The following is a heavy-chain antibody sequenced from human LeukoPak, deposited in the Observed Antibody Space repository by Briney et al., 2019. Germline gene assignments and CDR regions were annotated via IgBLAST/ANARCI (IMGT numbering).Heavy chain of an antibody. CDR2: IYYSGST. CDR1: GGSISSSSYY. J-gene: IGHJ3*02. CDR3: ARQPGVAFDI. Sequence: SETLSLTCTVSGGSISSSSYYWGWIRQPPGKGLEWIGSIYYSGSTYYNPSLKSRVTISVDTSKNQFSLKLSSVTAADTAVYYCARQPGVAFDIWGQGTMVTASS. V-gene: IGHV4-39*01. D-gene: IGHD2-8*01.